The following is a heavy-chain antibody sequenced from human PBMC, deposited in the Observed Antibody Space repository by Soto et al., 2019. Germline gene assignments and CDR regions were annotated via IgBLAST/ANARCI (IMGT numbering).Heavy chain of an antibody. D-gene: IGHD6-13*01. CDR2: INSGRSIT. CDR1: GFTFSSYW. Sequence: GGSLRLSCAASGFTFSSYWMHWVRQAPGKGLVWVSRINSGRSITNYADSVKGRFTISRDNAKNSLYLQMNSVRAEDTAVYYCARDRYSSSWDKFDYWGQGTLVTVSS. V-gene: IGHV3-74*01. J-gene: IGHJ4*02. CDR3: ARDRYSSSWDKFDY.